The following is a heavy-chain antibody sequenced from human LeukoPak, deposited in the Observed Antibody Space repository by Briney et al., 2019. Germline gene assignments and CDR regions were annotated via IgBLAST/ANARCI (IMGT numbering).Heavy chain of an antibody. J-gene: IGHJ6*02. Sequence: GGSLRLSCAASGFTFSSYAMHWVRQAPGKGLEWVAVISYDGSNKYYADSVKGRFTISRDNSKNTLYLQMNSLRAEDTAVYYCARLRGITMVRAPYYGMDVWGQGTTVTVSS. CDR3: ARLRGITMVRAPYYGMDV. D-gene: IGHD3-10*01. CDR1: GFTFSSYA. V-gene: IGHV3-30*04. CDR2: ISYDGSNK.